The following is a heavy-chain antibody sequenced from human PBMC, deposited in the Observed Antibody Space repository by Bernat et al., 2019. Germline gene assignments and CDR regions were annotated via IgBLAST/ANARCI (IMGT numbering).Heavy chain of an antibody. CDR1: GFTFSGSA. Sequence: VQLVESGGGVVQPGGSLKLSCAASGFTFSGSAMHWVRQASGKGLEWVGRIRSKANSYATAYAASVKGRFTISRDDSKNTAYLQMNSLKTEDTAVYYCTGTDFWSGYYRSDYWGQGTLVTVSS. J-gene: IGHJ4*02. D-gene: IGHD3-3*01. CDR3: TGTDFWSGYYRSDY. CDR2: IRSKANSYAT. V-gene: IGHV3-73*01.